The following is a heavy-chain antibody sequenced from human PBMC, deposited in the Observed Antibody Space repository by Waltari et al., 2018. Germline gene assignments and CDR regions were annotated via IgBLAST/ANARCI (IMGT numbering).Heavy chain of an antibody. CDR2: IKQDGSEK. J-gene: IGHJ4*02. D-gene: IGHD1-1*01. Sequence: DVQLVESGGGLVQPGGSLRLYCAASGFLFRNYWMSWFRQAPGKGLEWVANIKQDGSEKYYVDSVKGRFTISRDNAKNSLYLQMNSLRAEDTAVYFCARDTTGGLGHFDYWGQGTLVTVPS. V-gene: IGHV3-7*03. CDR1: GFLFRNYW. CDR3: ARDTTGGLGHFDY.